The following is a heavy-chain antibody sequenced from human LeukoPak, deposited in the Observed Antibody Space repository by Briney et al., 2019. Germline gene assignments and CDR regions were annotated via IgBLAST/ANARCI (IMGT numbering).Heavy chain of an antibody. J-gene: IGHJ4*02. V-gene: IGHV1-8*01. CDR1: GYTFTSYD. CDR2: MNPNSGNT. CDR3: ARGGFAAAGTRVNY. Sequence: ASVKVSCKASGYTFTSYDINWVRQATGQGHEWMGWMNPNSGNTGYAQKFQGRVTMTRNTSISTAYMELSSLRSEDTAVYYCARGGFAAAGTRVNYWGQGTLVTVSS. D-gene: IGHD6-13*01.